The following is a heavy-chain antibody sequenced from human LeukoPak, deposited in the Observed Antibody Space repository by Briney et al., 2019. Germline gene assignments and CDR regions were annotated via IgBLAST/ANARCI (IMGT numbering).Heavy chain of an antibody. J-gene: IGHJ5*02. CDR2: IIPIFGTA. CDR3: ASSTRITMVRGVLNWFDP. V-gene: IGHV1-69*13. D-gene: IGHD3-10*01. CDR1: GGTFSSYA. Sequence: SVKVSCKASGGTFSSYAISWVRQAPGQGLEWMGGIIPIFGTANYAQKFQGRVTITADESTSAAYMELSSLRSEDTAVYYCASSTRITMVRGVLNWFDPWGQGTLVTVSS.